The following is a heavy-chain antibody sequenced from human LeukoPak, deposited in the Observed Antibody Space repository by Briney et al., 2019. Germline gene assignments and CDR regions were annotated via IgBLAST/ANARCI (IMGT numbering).Heavy chain of an antibody. CDR3: ARHNYSQCDY. V-gene: IGHV3-7*01. D-gene: IGHD2-21*01. CDR1: GFTFNRYS. J-gene: IGHJ4*02. CDR2: IKHDGSEK. Sequence: GGSLRLSCTASGFTFNRYSMTWVRQAPGKGLEWVANIKHDGSEKYYVDSVRGRVTISRDNAKNSLYLQMNTLPAADTAVYCCARHNYSQCDYWGQGTLVTASS.